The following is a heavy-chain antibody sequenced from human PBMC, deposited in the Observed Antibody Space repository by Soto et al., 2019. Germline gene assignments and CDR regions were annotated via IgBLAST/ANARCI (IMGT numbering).Heavy chain of an antibody. CDR2: ISGSGGST. CDR3: AKARGWLQGGFDY. V-gene: IGHV3-23*01. J-gene: IGHJ4*02. D-gene: IGHD5-12*01. Sequence: VGSLRLSCAASGFTFSSYAMSWVRQAPGKGLEWVSAISGSGGSTYYADSVKGRFTISRDNSKNTLYLQMNSLRAEDTAVYYCAKARGWLQGGFDYWGQGALVTVSS. CDR1: GFTFSSYA.